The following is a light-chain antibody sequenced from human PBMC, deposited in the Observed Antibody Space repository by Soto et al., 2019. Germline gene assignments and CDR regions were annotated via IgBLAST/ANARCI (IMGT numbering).Light chain of an antibody. CDR3: QQYHTTPVT. Sequence: DIVMTQSPDSLAVSLGERATINCKSSQTVLYSSNSLAWYQQKPGQPPKLLIYWASTRESGVPDRFSVSGSVTDFTLTISSLQAEDVAVYYCQQYHTTPVTFGQGTKVEIK. CDR1: QTVLYSSNS. V-gene: IGKV4-1*01. CDR2: WAS. J-gene: IGKJ1*01.